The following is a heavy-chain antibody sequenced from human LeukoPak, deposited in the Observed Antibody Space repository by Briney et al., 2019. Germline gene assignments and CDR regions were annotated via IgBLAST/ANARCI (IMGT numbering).Heavy chain of an antibody. D-gene: IGHD3-3*01. V-gene: IGHV4-34*01. Sequence: SETLSLTCAVYGGSFSGYYWSWIRQPPGKGLEWIGEINHSGSTNYNPSLKSRVTMSVDTSKNQFSLKLSSVTAADTAVYYCARDLFLEWLPQGWFDPWGQGTLVTVSS. CDR3: ARDLFLEWLPQGWFDP. J-gene: IGHJ5*02. CDR1: GGSFSGYY. CDR2: INHSGST.